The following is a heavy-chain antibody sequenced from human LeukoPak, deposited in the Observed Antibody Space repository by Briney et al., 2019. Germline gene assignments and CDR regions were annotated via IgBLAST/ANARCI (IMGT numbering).Heavy chain of an antibody. CDR2: ISGSGGST. CDR3: AKDAIYYYDSRPSYYIDV. Sequence: GGSLRLSCAASGFTSSSHAMSWAGQAPGKGLEWVAAISGSGGSTYYADSVKGRFTISRDNSKNTLYLQVNSLRAEDTAIYYCAKDAIYYYDSRPSYYIDVWGKGTTVTVSS. D-gene: IGHD3-22*01. J-gene: IGHJ6*03. CDR1: GFTSSSHA. V-gene: IGHV3-23*01.